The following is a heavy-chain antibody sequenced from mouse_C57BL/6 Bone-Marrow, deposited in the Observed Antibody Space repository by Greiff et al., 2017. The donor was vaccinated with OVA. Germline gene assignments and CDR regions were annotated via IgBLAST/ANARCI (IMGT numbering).Heavy chain of an antibody. CDR2: IYPGNSDT. CDR1: GYTFTSYW. V-gene: IGHV1-5*01. Sequence: VQLQQSGTVLARPGASVKMSCKTSGYTFTSYWMHWVKQRPGQGLEWIGAIYPGNSDTSYNQKFKGKAKLTAVTSASTAYMELSSLTNEDSAVYYGTRTYYYGSSYDYWYFDVWGTGTTVTVSS. CDR3: TRTYYYGSSYDYWYFDV. D-gene: IGHD1-1*01. J-gene: IGHJ1*03.